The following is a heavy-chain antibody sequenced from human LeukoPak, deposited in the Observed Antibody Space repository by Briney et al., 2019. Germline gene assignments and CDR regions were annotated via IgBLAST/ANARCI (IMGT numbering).Heavy chain of an antibody. V-gene: IGHV5-51*01. D-gene: IGHD2-2*01. Sequence: GESLKISCKGSGYSFTSYWIGWVRQLPGKGLEWMGIIYPGDSDTRYSPSFQGLVTISADKSISTAYLQWSSLKASDTAMYYCARYGRGYCSSTSCYPKFDPWGQGTLVTVSS. CDR1: GYSFTSYW. CDR2: IYPGDSDT. CDR3: ARYGRGYCSSTSCYPKFDP. J-gene: IGHJ5*02.